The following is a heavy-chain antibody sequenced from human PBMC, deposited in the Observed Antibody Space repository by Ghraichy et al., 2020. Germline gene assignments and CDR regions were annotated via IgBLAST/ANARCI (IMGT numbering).Heavy chain of an antibody. V-gene: IGHV3-30*18. CDR3: VKSAADGGY. CDR1: GFTFSSYG. J-gene: IGHJ4*02. D-gene: IGHD3-10*01. Sequence: GALRLSCAASGFTFSSYGMHWVRQAPGKGLEWVAVISYDGSNKYYADSVKGRFTISRDNSKNTLYLQMDRLRAEDTAVYYCVKSAADGGYWGQGTLVTVSS. CDR2: ISYDGSNK.